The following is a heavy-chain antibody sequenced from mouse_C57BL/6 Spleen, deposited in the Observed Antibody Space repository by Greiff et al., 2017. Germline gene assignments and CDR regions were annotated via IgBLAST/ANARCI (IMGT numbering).Heavy chain of an antibody. D-gene: IGHD2-1*01. CDR3: AREGVYYGNYVNAMDY. CDR1: GYSITSGYY. CDR2: ISYDGSN. V-gene: IGHV3-6*01. J-gene: IGHJ4*01. Sequence: EVQLQESGPGLVKPSQSLSLTCSVTGYSITSGYYWNWIRQFPGNKLEWIGYISYDGSNNYNPSLKNRISITRDTSKNQFFLKLNSVTTEDTATYYCAREGVYYGNYVNAMDYWGQGTSVTVSS.